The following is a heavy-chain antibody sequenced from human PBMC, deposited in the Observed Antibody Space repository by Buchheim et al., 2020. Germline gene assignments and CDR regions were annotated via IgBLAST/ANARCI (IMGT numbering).Heavy chain of an antibody. CDR3: ATGDGYDY. V-gene: IGHV3-7*03. J-gene: IGHJ4*02. CDR1: GFTFRTYW. CDR2: IKQDGIIK. Sequence: EVQLVESGGGLVQPGGSLRLSCAASGFTFRTYWMSWVRQAPGKGLEWLANIKQDGIIKYYVDPLKGRFTISRDNAKNSLSLQMNSLRAEDTAVYYCATGDGYDYWGQGTL. D-gene: IGHD5-24*01.